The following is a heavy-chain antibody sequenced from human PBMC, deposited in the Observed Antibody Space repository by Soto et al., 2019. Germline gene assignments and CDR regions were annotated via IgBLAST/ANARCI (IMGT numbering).Heavy chain of an antibody. V-gene: IGHV4-59*01. CDR1: GGSISSYY. CDR2: IYYSGST. J-gene: IGHJ4*02. D-gene: IGHD3-16*02. CDR3: ARVARLYDYIWGSYRVFDY. Sequence: SETLSLTCTVSGGSISSYYWSWIRQPPGKGLEWIGYIYYSGSTNYNPSLKSRVTISVDTSKNQFSLKLSSVTAADTAVYYCARVARLYDYIWGSYRVFDYWGQGTLVTVSS.